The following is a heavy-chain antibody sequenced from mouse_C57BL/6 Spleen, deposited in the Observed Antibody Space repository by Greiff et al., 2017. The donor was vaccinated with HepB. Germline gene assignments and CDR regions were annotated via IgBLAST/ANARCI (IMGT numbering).Heavy chain of an antibody. J-gene: IGHJ4*01. CDR3: ARKGDLYGSS. Sequence: QVQLQQPGAELVKPGASVKLSCKASGYTFTSYWMHWVRQRPGQGLEWIGMIHPNSGSTNYNEKFKSKATLTVDKSSSTAYMQLSSLTSEDSAVYYCARKGDLYGSSWGQGTSVTVSS. CDR1: GYTFTSYW. V-gene: IGHV1-64*01. CDR2: IHPNSGST. D-gene: IGHD1-1*01.